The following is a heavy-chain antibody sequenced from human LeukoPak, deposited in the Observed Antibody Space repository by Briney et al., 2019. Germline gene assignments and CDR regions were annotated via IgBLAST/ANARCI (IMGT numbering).Heavy chain of an antibody. CDR1: GDSVSSNSAA. V-gene: IGHV6-1*01. J-gene: IGHJ5*02. Sequence: SQTLSLTCAISGDSVSSNSAASHWIRQSPSRGLEWLGRTYYRSKWYNDYAVSVKSRITINPHTSKNQSSLQLNSVTPEDTAVYYCARDPGIAAAGTDNWFDPWGQGTLVTVSS. CDR3: ARDPGIAAAGTDNWFDP. CDR2: TYYRSKWYN. D-gene: IGHD6-13*01.